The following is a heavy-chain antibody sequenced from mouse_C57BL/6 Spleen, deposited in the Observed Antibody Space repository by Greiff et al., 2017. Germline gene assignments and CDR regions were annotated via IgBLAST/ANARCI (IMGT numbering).Heavy chain of an antibody. J-gene: IGHJ1*03. CDR3: ARHGIGIYWYFDV. Sequence: EVKLMESGGGLVQPGESLKLSCKSNEYEFPSHNISWVPKTPEKSLEWVAALNSDGVTTYYPDTMEGRVIFSRDNTKKTLYLQMSSLRSEDTAFYYCARHGIGIYWYFDVWGTGTTVTVSS. D-gene: IGHD1-1*01. CDR2: LNSDGVTT. CDR1: EYEFPSHN. V-gene: IGHV5-2*01.